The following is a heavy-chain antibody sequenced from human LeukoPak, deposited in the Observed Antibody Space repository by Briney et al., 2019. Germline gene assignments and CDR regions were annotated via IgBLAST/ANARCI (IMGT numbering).Heavy chain of an antibody. CDR2: ISATGFTT. J-gene: IGHJ4*03. V-gene: IGHV3-23*01. D-gene: IGHD1-26*01. CDR1: GFTFSSYT. CDR3: TKDVQVGPTRGFFDF. Sequence: HSGGSLRLSCAASGFTFSSYTMSWVRQAPGKGLEWISVISATGFTTHHTDSVKGRFTISRDNSKSILYLQMDGLRAEDTAIYFCTKDVQVGPTRGFFDFWGQGTLVTVSS.